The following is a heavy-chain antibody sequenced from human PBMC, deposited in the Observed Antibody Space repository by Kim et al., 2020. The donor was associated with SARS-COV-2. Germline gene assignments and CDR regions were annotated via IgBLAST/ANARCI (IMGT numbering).Heavy chain of an antibody. Sequence: SETLSLTCTVSGYSISSGYYWGWIRQPPGKGLEWIGSIYHSGSTYYNPSLKSRVTISVDTSKNQFSLKLSSVTAADTAVYYCARVYEYQLLWGDYWGQGTRVTVSS. D-gene: IGHD2-2*01. CDR2: IYHSGST. CDR3: ARVYEYQLLWGDY. CDR1: GYSISSGYY. V-gene: IGHV4-38-2*02. J-gene: IGHJ4*02.